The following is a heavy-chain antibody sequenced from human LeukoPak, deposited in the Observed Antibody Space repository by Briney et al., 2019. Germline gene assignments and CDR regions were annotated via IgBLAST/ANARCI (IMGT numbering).Heavy chain of an antibody. CDR2: IYSGGST. CDR3: ATSPAYYYDSSGYPLGDY. V-gene: IGHV3-66*01. D-gene: IGHD3-22*01. J-gene: IGHJ4*02. Sequence: GGSLRLSCAASGFTVSSNYMSWVRQAPGKGLEWVSVIYSGGSTYYADSVKGRFTISRDNSKNTLYLQMNSLRAEDTAVYYCATSPAYYYDSSGYPLGDYWGQGTLVTVSS. CDR1: GFTVSSNY.